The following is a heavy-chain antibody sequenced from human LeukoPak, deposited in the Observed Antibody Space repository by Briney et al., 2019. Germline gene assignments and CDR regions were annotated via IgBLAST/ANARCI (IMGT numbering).Heavy chain of an antibody. V-gene: IGHV3-48*01. CDR3: ARDRGYSYGTRS. D-gene: IGHD5-18*01. CDR2: ISSSSTI. Sequence: GGSLRLSCAASGFTFSSYSMNWVRQAPGKGLEWVSYISSSSTIYYADSVKGRFTISRDNAKNSLYLQMNSLRAEDTAVYYCARDRGYSYGTRSWGQGTLVTVSS. CDR1: GFTFSSYS. J-gene: IGHJ4*02.